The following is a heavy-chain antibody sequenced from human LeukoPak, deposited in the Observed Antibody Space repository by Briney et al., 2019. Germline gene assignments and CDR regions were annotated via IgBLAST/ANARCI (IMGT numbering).Heavy chain of an antibody. J-gene: IGHJ6*03. D-gene: IGHD3-10*01. Sequence: ASVKVSCKASGYTFTGYYMHWVRQAPGQGLEWMGRITVYNGTTDYAQKFQGRVTMTRDMSTSTAYMELSSLRSGDTAVYYCARGQGARLLWFGELFNPYDYYMDVWGKGTTVTIPS. V-gene: IGHV1-46*01. CDR2: ITVYNGTT. CDR1: GYTFTGYY. CDR3: ARGQGARLLWFGELFNPYDYYMDV.